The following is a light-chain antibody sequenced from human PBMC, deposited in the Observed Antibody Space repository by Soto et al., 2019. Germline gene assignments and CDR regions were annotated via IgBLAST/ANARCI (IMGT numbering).Light chain of an antibody. CDR2: GAS. CDR1: QSIKNL. J-gene: IGKJ4*01. CDR3: QHRSNWPLT. V-gene: IGKV3-11*01. Sequence: TQSPATLSVSPGEGATLSCRASQSIKNLLAWYQQRPGQSPRLLIYGASSRATGIPDRFSGSGSGTDFTLTITSLEPEDFAVYYCQHRSNWPLTFGGGTKVDIK.